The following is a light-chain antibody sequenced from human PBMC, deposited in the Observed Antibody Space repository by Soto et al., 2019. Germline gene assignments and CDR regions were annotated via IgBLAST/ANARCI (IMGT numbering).Light chain of an antibody. J-gene: IGLJ3*02. CDR3: STWYDSLNGWV. Sequence: QSVLTQPPSASATPGQSVTISCSGSGSSIAGKTVYWYQQLPGTAPKLLMYSGDLRPSAVPDRVSGSKYGATASLAISGVQSEDEADYYCSTWYDSLNGWVFGGGTKLTVL. CDR2: SGD. CDR1: GSSIAGKT. V-gene: IGLV1-44*01.